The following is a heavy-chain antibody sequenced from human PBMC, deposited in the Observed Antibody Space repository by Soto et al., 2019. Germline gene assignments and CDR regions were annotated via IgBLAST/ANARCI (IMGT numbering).Heavy chain of an antibody. CDR3: ARHFYQRVNSSSWYFSWDYFDY. J-gene: IGHJ4*02. CDR1: GYSFTSYW. V-gene: IGHV5-10-1*01. Sequence: LGESLKISCKGSGYSFTSYWISWVRQMPGKGLEWMGRIDPSDSYTNYSPSFQGHVTISADKSISTAYLQWSSLKASDTAMYYCARHFYQRVNSSSWYFSWDYFDYWGQGTLVTVSS. CDR2: IDPSDSYT. D-gene: IGHD6-13*01.